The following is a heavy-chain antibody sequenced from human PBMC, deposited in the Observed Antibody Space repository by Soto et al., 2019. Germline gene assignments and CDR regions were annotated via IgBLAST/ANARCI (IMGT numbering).Heavy chain of an antibody. CDR2: FYNSGNT. J-gene: IGHJ4*02. V-gene: IGHV4-59*01. CDR1: GDSISNYY. D-gene: IGHD2-15*01. Sequence: PSETLSLTCTVSGDSISNYYWTWIRQPPGKGLEWIGCFYNSGNTNYNPSLNSRVTISVDTSNNQFSLRVNSVTAADTAVYYCVGGDKVVAADYWGQGTLVTVSS. CDR3: VGGDKVVAADY.